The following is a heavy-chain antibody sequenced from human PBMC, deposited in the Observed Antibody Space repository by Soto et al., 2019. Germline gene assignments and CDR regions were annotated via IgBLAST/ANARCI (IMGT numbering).Heavy chain of an antibody. CDR2: INPKNGDT. J-gene: IGHJ6*01. V-gene: IGHV1-2*02. Sequence: ASVKVSCKSSGYTFIGFSLHWVRQAPGQGLEWMGWINPKNGDTYYAQKFQGRVTMTRDTSINTVYMELNSLKSDDTAVYYCSKGRWTVGHCSGGSCYDGMDGWGQGTTGTVPS. CDR3: SKGRWTVGHCSGGSCYDGMDG. CDR1: GYTFIGFS. D-gene: IGHD2-15*01.